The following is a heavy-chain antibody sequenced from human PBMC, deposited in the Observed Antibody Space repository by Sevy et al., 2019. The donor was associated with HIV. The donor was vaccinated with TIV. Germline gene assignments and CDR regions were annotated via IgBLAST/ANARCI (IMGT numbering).Heavy chain of an antibody. CDR2: FDPEDGET. D-gene: IGHD3-22*01. CDR1: GCRLTGLS. CDR3: ATTKDYYEDSGDPFDY. Sequence: ASVKVSCKVSGCRLTGLSMHWVRQAPGKGLEWMASFDPEDGETFYALKFQGRLTLTEDTSTDTAYMGLSSLRAEDTAVYYCATTKDYYEDSGDPFDYWGQGTLVTVSS. J-gene: IGHJ4*02. V-gene: IGHV1-24*01.